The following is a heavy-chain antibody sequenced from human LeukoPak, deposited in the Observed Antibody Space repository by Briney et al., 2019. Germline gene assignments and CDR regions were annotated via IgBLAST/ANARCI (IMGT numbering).Heavy chain of an antibody. CDR3: AGDPREHYYFDY. V-gene: IGHV3-30-3*01. Sequence: PGGSLRLSCAASGFTFSRYWMHWVRQAPGKGLEWVAVISYDGSNKYYADSVKGRFTISRDNSKNTLYLQMNSLRAEDTAVYYCAGDPREHYYFDYWGQGTLVTVSS. J-gene: IGHJ4*02. CDR1: GFTFSRYW. CDR2: ISYDGSNK. D-gene: IGHD1/OR15-1a*01.